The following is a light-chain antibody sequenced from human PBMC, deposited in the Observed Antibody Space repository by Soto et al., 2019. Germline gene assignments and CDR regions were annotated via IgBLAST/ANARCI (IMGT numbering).Light chain of an antibody. Sequence: EIVMTQSPATLSVSPGERATLSCRASQNINNNLAWYQQKPGQAPRLLIYGASTRATGTPARFTGSGSGTEFTLAISSLQSEDFAVYYCQQYDNWPRTFGQGTKVEIK. CDR3: QQYDNWPRT. V-gene: IGKV3-15*01. J-gene: IGKJ1*01. CDR1: QNINNN. CDR2: GAS.